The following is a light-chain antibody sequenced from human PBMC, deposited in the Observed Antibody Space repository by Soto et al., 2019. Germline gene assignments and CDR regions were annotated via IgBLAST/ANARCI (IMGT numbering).Light chain of an antibody. J-gene: IGKJ4*01. CDR1: QSITSY. V-gene: IGKV1-5*01. CDR2: DAS. Sequence: DIQMTQSPSSLSASVGDRVTITCRASQSITSYLNWYQQKPGKAPELLIYDASSLESGVPSRFSGSGSGTEFTLTISSLQPDDFATYYCQQYNSYPLTFGGGTKVDIK. CDR3: QQYNSYPLT.